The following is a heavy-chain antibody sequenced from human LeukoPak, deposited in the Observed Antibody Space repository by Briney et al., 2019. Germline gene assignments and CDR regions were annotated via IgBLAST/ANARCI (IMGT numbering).Heavy chain of an antibody. CDR1: GFTFSSYW. Sequence: GGSLRLSCAASGFTFSSYWMHWVRQAPGKGLEFVSSIGAAGAHTFYADSVKGRFTISRDNFQSTMYLQMDGLRPEDSAVYYCARELGGTKTGGFDIWGQGTVVTVSS. V-gene: IGHV3-64*02. D-gene: IGHD1-14*01. J-gene: IGHJ3*02. CDR2: IGAAGAHT. CDR3: ARELGGTKTGGFDI.